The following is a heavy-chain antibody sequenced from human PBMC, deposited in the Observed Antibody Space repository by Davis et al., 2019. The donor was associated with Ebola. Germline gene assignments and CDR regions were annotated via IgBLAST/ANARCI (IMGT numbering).Heavy chain of an antibody. J-gene: IGHJ6*02. Sequence: PSETLSLTCTVSGGSISSGSYYWSWIRQPAGKGLEWIGHIYTSGSTNYNPSLKSRVTISVDTSKNQFSLKLSSVTAADTAVYYCARDRGLPPDYYYYGMDVWGQGTTVTVSS. D-gene: IGHD3-10*01. CDR1: GGSISSGSYY. CDR2: IYTSGST. CDR3: ARDRGLPPDYYYYGMDV. V-gene: IGHV4-61*09.